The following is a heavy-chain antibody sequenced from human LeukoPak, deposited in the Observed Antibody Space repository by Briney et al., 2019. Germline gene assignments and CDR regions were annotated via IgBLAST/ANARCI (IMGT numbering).Heavy chain of an antibody. J-gene: IGHJ4*02. CDR3: AEGGPWLRV. CDR2: ICNSWST. D-gene: IGHD6-19*01. Sequence: PSETLSLTCTVSGGSIRNYCWSGIRQPAGKGLEGIGRICNSWSTNYSPSRNSRVTISVDTSKNQFSLKLTSVTAADTAVYYCAEGGPWLRVWGQGTLVTVSS. CDR1: GGSIRNYC. V-gene: IGHV4-4*07.